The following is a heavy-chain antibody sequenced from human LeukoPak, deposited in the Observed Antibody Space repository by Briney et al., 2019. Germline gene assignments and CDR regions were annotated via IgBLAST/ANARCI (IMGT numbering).Heavy chain of an antibody. CDR1: GYNFIYYY. Sequence: ASVKVSCKTSGYNFIYYYIHWVRQAPGQGLEWMALINPSGGSTSYAQKFQGRVTMTRDTSTSTVYMELRSLRSEHTAVYYCARGPYSSGWYGLDYWGQGTLVTVSS. CDR2: INPSGGST. V-gene: IGHV1-46*01. J-gene: IGHJ4*02. D-gene: IGHD6-19*01. CDR3: ARGPYSSGWYGLDY.